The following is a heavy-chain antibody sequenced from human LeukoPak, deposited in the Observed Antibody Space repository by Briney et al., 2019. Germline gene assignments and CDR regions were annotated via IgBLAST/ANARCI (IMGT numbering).Heavy chain of an antibody. CDR3: ARGPLAARLAAALFHTSYYYYMDV. J-gene: IGHJ6*03. D-gene: IGHD6-6*01. CDR2: MNPNSGNT. V-gene: IGHV1-8*03. CDR1: GYTFTSYD. Sequence: ASVKVSCKASGYTFTSYDINWVRQATGQGLEWMGWMNPNSGNTGYAQKFQGRVTITRNTSISTAYMELSSLRSEDTAVYYCARGPLAARLAAALFHTSYYYYMDVWGKGTTVTVSS.